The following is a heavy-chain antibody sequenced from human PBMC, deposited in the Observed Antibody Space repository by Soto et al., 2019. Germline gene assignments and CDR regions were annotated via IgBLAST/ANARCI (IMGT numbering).Heavy chain of an antibody. Sequence: EVQLVESGGGLVEPGGSLRLSCAASGFTFSSYSMIWVRQAPGKGLEWVSAISSSSSHIYYADSVKGRFTISRDNAKNSLYLQMNSLRAEDTAVYYCASGAMVITRSLDYWGQGTLVTVSS. CDR1: GFTFSSYS. D-gene: IGHD5-18*01. CDR2: ISSSSSHI. V-gene: IGHV3-21*01. CDR3: ASGAMVITRSLDY. J-gene: IGHJ4*02.